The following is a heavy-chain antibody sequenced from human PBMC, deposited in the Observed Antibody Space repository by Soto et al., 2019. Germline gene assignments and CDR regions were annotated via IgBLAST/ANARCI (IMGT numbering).Heavy chain of an antibody. D-gene: IGHD6-13*01. J-gene: IGHJ5*02. CDR1: GYTSISYA. V-gene: IGHV1-3*01. CDR3: ARDREGRAAAGMVS. Sequence: ASVKVSSRASGYTSISYAIYWVRQAPGQRLEWMGWINAGNGDIKYSQKFQGRVSITRDTSANTAYMELSSRRFEDTAVYYCARDREGRAAAGMVSWGQGTLVTVSS. CDR2: INAGNGDI.